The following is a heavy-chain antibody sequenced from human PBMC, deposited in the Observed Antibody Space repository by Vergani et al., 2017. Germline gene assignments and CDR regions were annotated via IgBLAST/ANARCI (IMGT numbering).Heavy chain of an antibody. CDR2: ISSSSSYI. D-gene: IGHD1-26*01. V-gene: IGHV3-21*01. J-gene: IGHJ4*02. CDR3: ARGLVGATVDY. Sequence: EVQVLESGGGLVKPGGSLRLSCAASGFTFSSYSMNWVRQAPGKGLEWASSISSSSSYIYYADSVKGRFTISRDNAKNSLYLQMNSLGAEDTAVYYCARGLVGATVDYWGQGTLVTVSS. CDR1: GFTFSSYS.